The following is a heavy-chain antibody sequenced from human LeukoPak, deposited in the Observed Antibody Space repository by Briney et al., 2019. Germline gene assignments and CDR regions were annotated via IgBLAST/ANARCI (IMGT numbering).Heavy chain of an antibody. J-gene: IGHJ3*02. CDR1: GYTFTSYA. CDR3: ARMVRYYYGSGSYVDDAFDI. D-gene: IGHD3-10*01. V-gene: IGHV1-8*02. CDR2: MNPSSGNT. Sequence: ASVKVSCKASGYTFTSYAINWVRQATGQGLEWMGWMNPSSGNTGYAQKFQGRVTMTRNTSISTAYMELSSLRSEDTAVYYCARMVRYYYGSGSYVDDAFDIWGQGTMVTVSS.